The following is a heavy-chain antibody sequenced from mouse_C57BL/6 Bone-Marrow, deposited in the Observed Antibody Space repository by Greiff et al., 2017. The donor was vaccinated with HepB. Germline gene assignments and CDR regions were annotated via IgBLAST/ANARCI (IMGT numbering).Heavy chain of an antibody. CDR2: IDPSDSYT. V-gene: IGHV1-59*01. D-gene: IGHD3-3*01. CDR1: GYTFTSYW. J-gene: IGHJ1*03. CDR3: ASADGWDMDV. Sequence: QVQLQQPGPELVRPGTSVKLSCKASGYTFTSYWMHWVKQRPGQGLEWIGVIDPSDSYTNYNQKFKGKATLTVDASSSTAYMPLSSLTSEDSAVYDCASADGWDMDVWGTGTTVTVSS.